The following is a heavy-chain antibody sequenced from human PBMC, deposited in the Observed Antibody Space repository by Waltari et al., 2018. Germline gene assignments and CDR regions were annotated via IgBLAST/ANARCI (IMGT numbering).Heavy chain of an antibody. CDR2: INPNRGGT. V-gene: IGHV1-2*06. Sequence: QVQLVQSGAEVKKPGASVKVSCKASGYTFTGYYMHWVRQAPGQGLEWMGRINPNRGGTNYAQKFQGRVTMTRETSISTAYMELSRLRSDDTAVYYCARTRRVAGTNNWFDPWGQGTLVTVSS. D-gene: IGHD6-19*01. CDR1: GYTFTGYY. CDR3: ARTRRVAGTNNWFDP. J-gene: IGHJ5*02.